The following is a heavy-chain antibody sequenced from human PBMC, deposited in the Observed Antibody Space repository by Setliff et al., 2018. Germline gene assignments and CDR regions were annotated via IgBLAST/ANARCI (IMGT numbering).Heavy chain of an antibody. CDR3: ARKGISALSGAFDM. D-gene: IGHD1-26*01. J-gene: IGHJ3*02. Sequence: SETLSLTCAVYGGSFSGYYWSWIRQPPGKRLEWIGEIIHSGSTNYNPSLKSRLTMSVDTSKNQFSLKLSSVTAADTAVYYCARKGISALSGAFDMWGQGTMVTVSS. V-gene: IGHV4-34*12. CDR2: IIHSGST. CDR1: GGSFSGYY.